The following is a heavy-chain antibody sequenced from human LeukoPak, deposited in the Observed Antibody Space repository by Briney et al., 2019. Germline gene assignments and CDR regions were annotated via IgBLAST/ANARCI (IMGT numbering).Heavy chain of an antibody. CDR1: GFNFGSYS. D-gene: IGHD3-10*01. CDR2: ISADSATT. J-gene: IGHJ4*02. V-gene: IGHV3-23*01. Sequence: GGPLRLSCAASGFNFGSYSMTWVRQAPGKGLEGVSVISADSATTFYADSVKGRFTISRDNAKNTVFLQMSSLRAEDTALYYCARKSASGNYPLDGWGQGTLVTVSS. CDR3: ARKSASGNYPLDG.